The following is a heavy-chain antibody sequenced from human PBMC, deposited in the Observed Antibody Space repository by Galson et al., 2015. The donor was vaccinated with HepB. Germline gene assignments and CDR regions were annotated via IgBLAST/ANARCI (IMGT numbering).Heavy chain of an antibody. J-gene: IGHJ4*02. D-gene: IGHD3-16*01. CDR1: GFTFTRYS. V-gene: IGHV3-23*01. CDR3: AKVAILGATPHYFDF. Sequence: SLRLSCAASGFTFTRYSMNWVRQAPGKGLEWVSAISGGGEITYFADSVRGRFTTFRDNSRNTLHLQMDNLRAEDTALYYCAKVAILGATPHYFDFLGQGTLVTVSS. CDR2: ISGGGEIT.